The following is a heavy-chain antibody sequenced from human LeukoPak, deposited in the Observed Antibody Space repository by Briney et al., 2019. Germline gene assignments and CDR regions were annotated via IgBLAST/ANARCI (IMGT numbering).Heavy chain of an antibody. J-gene: IGHJ3*02. CDR1: GFTFSSYW. D-gene: IGHD1-26*01. V-gene: IGHV3-7*01. Sequence: PGGSLRLSCAASGFTFSSYWMSWVRQAPGKGLEWVANIKQDGSEKYYVDSVKGRFTISRDKAKNSLYLQMNSLRAEDTAVYYCAREQRSPVGFDAFDIWGQGTMVTVSS. CDR2: IKQDGSEK. CDR3: AREQRSPVGFDAFDI.